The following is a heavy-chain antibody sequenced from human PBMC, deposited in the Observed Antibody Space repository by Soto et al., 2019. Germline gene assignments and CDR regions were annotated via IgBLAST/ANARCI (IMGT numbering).Heavy chain of an antibody. CDR2: IYYDGSNK. Sequence: QVLLVESGGGVVQPGRSLRLSCAASGFTFSSYGMNWVRQAPGKGLEWVAVIYYDGSNKYYADSVKGRFTISRDNSKNLLYLQMNSLRAEDTAVYYCARGPGVATTMGWFDPWGQGTPVTVSS. J-gene: IGHJ5*02. CDR3: ARGPGVATTMGWFDP. CDR1: GFTFSSYG. D-gene: IGHD5-12*01. V-gene: IGHV3-33*01.